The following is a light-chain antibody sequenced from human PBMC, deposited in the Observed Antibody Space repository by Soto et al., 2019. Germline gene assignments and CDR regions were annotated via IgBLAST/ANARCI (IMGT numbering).Light chain of an antibody. CDR2: EVS. Sequence: QSALTQPASVSGSPGQSITISCTGTSSDVGGYNYVSWYQQHPGKAPKLMIYEVSNRPSGVSNRFSGSKSGNTASLTISGAQAEDEADYYCSSYTSSSTLAFGTGTKLTVL. CDR3: SSYTSSSTLA. CDR1: SSDVGGYNY. V-gene: IGLV2-14*01. J-gene: IGLJ1*01.